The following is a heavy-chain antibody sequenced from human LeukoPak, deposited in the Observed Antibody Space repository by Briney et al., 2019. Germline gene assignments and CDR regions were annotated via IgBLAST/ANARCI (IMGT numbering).Heavy chain of an antibody. CDR3: AREKRRLVDY. Sequence: GGSLRLSCAASGFTFSSYTMHWVRQAPGKGLERVSLITHDGGAAFCADSVRGRFTISRDNSRNSLYLQMDSLRTEDTALYYCAREKRRLVDYWGQGTLVTVSS. J-gene: IGHJ4*02. V-gene: IGHV3-43*01. D-gene: IGHD6-25*01. CDR1: GFTFSSYT. CDR2: ITHDGGAA.